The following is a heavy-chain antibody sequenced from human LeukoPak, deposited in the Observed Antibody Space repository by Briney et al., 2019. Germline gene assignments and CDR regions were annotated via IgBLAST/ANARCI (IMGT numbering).Heavy chain of an antibody. J-gene: IGHJ4*02. Sequence: PGGSLRLSCAASGFTFSSYWMHWVRQAPGKGLEWVSAISGRGDRTSYADSVKGRVTISRDNSKNTLYLQMNSLRVEDTAVYYPLIPAMNYWGQGTLVIVSS. CDR3: LIPAMNY. CDR1: GFTFSSYW. V-gene: IGHV3-23*01. CDR2: ISGRGDRT. D-gene: IGHD2-2*01.